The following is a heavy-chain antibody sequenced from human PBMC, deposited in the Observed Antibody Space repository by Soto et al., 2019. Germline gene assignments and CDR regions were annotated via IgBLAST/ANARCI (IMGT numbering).Heavy chain of an antibody. Sequence: QVQLVQSGTEVKKPGSSVKVSCKTSGVSFNNNGIGWVRQAPGHGLEWMGGVSPPFRTSNYAGKFQGRISITADASTGTVNMELSSLTSEDTAQYYCARVLYYGSGSYSPYGMDVWGQGTKVTVSS. J-gene: IGHJ6*02. CDR3: ARVLYYGSGSYSPYGMDV. CDR1: GVSFNNNG. V-gene: IGHV1-69*01. CDR2: VSPPFRTS. D-gene: IGHD3-10*01.